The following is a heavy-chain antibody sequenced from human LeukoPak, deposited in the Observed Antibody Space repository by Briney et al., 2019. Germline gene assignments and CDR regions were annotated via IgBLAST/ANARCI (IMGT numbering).Heavy chain of an antibody. CDR1: GFTFSSYA. CDR2: INSDGSST. J-gene: IGHJ4*02. V-gene: IGHV3-74*01. Sequence: GGSLRLSCAASGFTFSSYAMSWVRQAPGKGLVWVSRINSDGSSTSYADSVKGRFTISRDNAKNTLYLQMNSLRAEDTAVYYCARDPHYDILTGYSLFDYWGQGTLVTVSS. CDR3: ARDPHYDILTGYSLFDY. D-gene: IGHD3-9*01.